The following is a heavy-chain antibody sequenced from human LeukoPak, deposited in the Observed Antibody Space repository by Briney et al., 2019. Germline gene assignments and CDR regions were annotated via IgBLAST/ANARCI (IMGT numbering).Heavy chain of an antibody. Sequence: GGSLRLSCVASGFTFSSYWMTWVRQAPGKGLEWLANIKEDGSIQYYLDSVGGRFTISRDNAKTSVYLQLNSLGADDTAVYYCARDVWTGVAVSDYWGQGTLVTVSS. V-gene: IGHV3-7*01. J-gene: IGHJ4*02. CDR2: IKEDGSIQ. CDR1: GFTFSSYW. CDR3: ARDVWTGVAVSDY. D-gene: IGHD6-19*01.